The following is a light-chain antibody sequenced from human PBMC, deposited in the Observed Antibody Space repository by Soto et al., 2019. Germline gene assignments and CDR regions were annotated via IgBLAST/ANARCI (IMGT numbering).Light chain of an antibody. V-gene: IGKV3-11*01. J-gene: IGKJ5*01. CDR1: QSVSSY. CDR3: HQRSSWPRRLT. CDR2: DAS. Sequence: EIVLTQSPATLSLSPGERATLSCRASQSVSSYLAWYQQKPGQAPRLLIYDASNRATAIPARFSGSGSGTDFTLTISSLEPEDFAVYYCHQRSSWPRRLTFGQGTHLEIK.